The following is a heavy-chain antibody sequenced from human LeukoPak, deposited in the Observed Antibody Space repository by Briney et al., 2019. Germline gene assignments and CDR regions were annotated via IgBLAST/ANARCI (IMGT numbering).Heavy chain of an antibody. CDR1: GFTFSNYG. Sequence: GGSLRLSCAASGFTFSNYGMHWVRQAPGKGREWVAVTWYDGSNKYYADSVKGRFTISRDNSKNTLYLQMNSLRAEDTAVYYCARVLVPAATSRYYYYGMDVWGQGTTVTVSS. V-gene: IGHV3-33*01. CDR2: TWYDGSNK. CDR3: ARVLVPAATSRYYYYGMDV. D-gene: IGHD2-2*01. J-gene: IGHJ6*02.